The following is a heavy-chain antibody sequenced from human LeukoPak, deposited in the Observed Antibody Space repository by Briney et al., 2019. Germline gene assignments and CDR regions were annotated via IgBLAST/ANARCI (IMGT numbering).Heavy chain of an antibody. CDR3: AREGYSSSSDDSDY. Sequence: ASAKVSCKSSGYTFTSYGISWVRQAPGQGLEWMGWISAYNGNTNYAQKLQGRVTMTTDTSTSTAYMELRSLRSDDTAVYYCAREGYSSSSDDSDYWGQGTMVTVSS. CDR2: ISAYNGNT. D-gene: IGHD6-6*01. J-gene: IGHJ4*02. CDR1: GYTFTSYG. V-gene: IGHV1-18*01.